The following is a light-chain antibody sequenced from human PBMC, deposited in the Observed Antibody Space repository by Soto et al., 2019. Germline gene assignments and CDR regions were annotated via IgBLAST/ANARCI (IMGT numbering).Light chain of an antibody. J-gene: IGKJ2*01. CDR3: LQYNNWPYT. CDR1: QSVVSN. V-gene: IGKV3-15*01. CDR2: GST. Sequence: EIVMTQSPATLSVSPGERATLSCRASQSVVSNLAWYQQKPGQAPRLLIYGSTTRATGIPARFSGRWSETXXXXXXSSLQSEDFAFYYCLQYNNWPYTFGQGTKLEIK.